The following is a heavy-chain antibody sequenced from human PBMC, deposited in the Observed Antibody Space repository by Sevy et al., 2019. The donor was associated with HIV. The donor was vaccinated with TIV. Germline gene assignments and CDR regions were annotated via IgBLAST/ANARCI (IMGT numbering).Heavy chain of an antibody. Sequence: GGSLRLSCAASGITLSDAWVIWVRQAPGKGLEWVGHINRRTDGGTTDYAAHVKGRFTVSRDDSKDLVFLHMDSLKTEEPDVYFWATMGQNPQDHYYIYAMDVWGQGTTVTVSS. CDR3: ATMGQNPQDHYYIYAMDV. CDR2: INRRTDGGTT. J-gene: IGHJ6*02. V-gene: IGHV3-15*01. CDR1: GITLSDAW. D-gene: IGHD1-26*01.